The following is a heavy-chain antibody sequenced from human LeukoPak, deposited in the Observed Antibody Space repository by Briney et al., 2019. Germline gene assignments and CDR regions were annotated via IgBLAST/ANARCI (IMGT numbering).Heavy chain of an antibody. CDR3: ASLLLWFGDVDI. CDR1: GYTFTTYA. Sequence: ASVTVSCTASGYTFTTYAMHWVRQAPGQRLEWMGWIDAGNGNTKYSQKFQGRVTITRDTSASTAYMELSSLRSEDTAVYYCASLLLWFGDVDIWGQGTMVTVSS. J-gene: IGHJ3*02. D-gene: IGHD3-10*01. V-gene: IGHV1-3*01. CDR2: IDAGNGNT.